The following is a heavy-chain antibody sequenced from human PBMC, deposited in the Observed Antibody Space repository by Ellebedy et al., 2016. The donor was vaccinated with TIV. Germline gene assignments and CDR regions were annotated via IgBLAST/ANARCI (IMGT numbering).Heavy chain of an antibody. CDR2: INHSGST. CDR3: ASRRDYGGMYYYYYYGMDV. D-gene: IGHD4-23*01. V-gene: IGHV4-34*01. J-gene: IGHJ6*02. Sequence: SETLSLXCAVYGGSFSGYYWSWIRQPPGKGLEWIGEINHSGSTNYNPSLKSRVTISVDTSKNQFSLKLSSVTAADTAVYYCASRRDYGGMYYYYYYGMDVWGQGTTVTVSS. CDR1: GGSFSGYY.